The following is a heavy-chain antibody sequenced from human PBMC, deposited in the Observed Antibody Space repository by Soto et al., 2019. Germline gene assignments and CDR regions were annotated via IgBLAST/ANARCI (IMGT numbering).Heavy chain of an antibody. D-gene: IGHD3-10*02. J-gene: IGHJ6*02. CDR3: DIHMLTRHNYYDCFYGMDV. Sequence: ESLKISCKGSGYSFTSYWISWVRQMPGKGLEWMGRIDPSDSYTNYSPSFQGHVTISADKSISTAYLQWSSLKALHTATAYCDIHMLTRHNYYDCFYGMDVWGQGPSVTVSS. CDR2: IDPSDSYT. V-gene: IGHV5-10-1*01. CDR1: GYSFTSYW.